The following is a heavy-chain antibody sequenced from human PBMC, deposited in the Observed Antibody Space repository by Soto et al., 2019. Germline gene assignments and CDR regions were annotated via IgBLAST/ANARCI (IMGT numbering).Heavy chain of an antibody. CDR1: GGSISSYY. CDR3: ARVYGDTALSVL. V-gene: IGHV4-59*01. Sequence: SEPLALTSTVSGGSISSYYWSWIRQPPGKGLEWIGYIYYSGSTNYNPSLNSRVTISVDTSKNQFSLKLSSVTAAATAVYYCARVYGDTALSVLWRQGTLVSVSA. D-gene: IGHD5-18*01. J-gene: IGHJ1*01. CDR2: IYYSGST.